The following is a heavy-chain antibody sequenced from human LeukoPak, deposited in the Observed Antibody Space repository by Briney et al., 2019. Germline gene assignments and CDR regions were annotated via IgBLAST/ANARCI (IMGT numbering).Heavy chain of an antibody. CDR2: IYYSGST. V-gene: IGHV4-39*01. J-gene: IGHJ4*02. CDR3: ARHVEQRLTPFDY. D-gene: IGHD6-19*01. CDR1: GGSISSSSYY. Sequence: SETLSLTCTVSGGSISSSSYYWGWIRQPPGKGLEWIGSIYYSGSTNYNPSLKSRVTISVDTSKNQFSLKLSSVTAADTAVYYCARHVEQRLTPFDYWGQGILVTVSS.